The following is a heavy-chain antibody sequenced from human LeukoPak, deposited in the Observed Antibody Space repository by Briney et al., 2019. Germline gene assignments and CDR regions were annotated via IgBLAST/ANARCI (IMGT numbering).Heavy chain of an antibody. V-gene: IGHV3-30*18. J-gene: IGHJ4*02. D-gene: IGHD6-13*01. CDR2: ISYDGSNK. CDR1: GFTFSTYG. CDR3: AKSGTRSSWSPRVKTYLDY. Sequence: GGSLRLSCAASGFTFSTYGMHWVRQAPGKGLEWLAVISYDGSNKYYADSVKGRFTISRDNSKNTLYLQMNSLRAEDTAVYYCAKSGTRSSWSPRVKTYLDYWGQGTLVTVSS.